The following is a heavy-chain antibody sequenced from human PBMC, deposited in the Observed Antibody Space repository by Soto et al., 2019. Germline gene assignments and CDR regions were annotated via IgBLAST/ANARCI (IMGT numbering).Heavy chain of an antibody. CDR3: ARDWNYYDSSGYYLNAFDI. V-gene: IGHV4-34*01. CDR2: INHSGST. D-gene: IGHD3-22*01. Sequence: SETLSLTCAFYCGSFIGYYWSWIRQPPGKGLEWIGEINHSGSTNYNPSLKSRVTISVDTSKNQFSLKLSSVTAADTAVYYCARDWNYYDSSGYYLNAFDIWGQGTMVTVSS. J-gene: IGHJ3*02. CDR1: CGSFIGYY.